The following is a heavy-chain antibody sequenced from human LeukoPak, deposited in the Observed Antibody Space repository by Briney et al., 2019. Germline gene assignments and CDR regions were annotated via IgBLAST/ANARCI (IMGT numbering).Heavy chain of an antibody. CDR1: GFSFSLFA. J-gene: IGHJ4*02. V-gene: IGHV3-30-3*01. D-gene: IGHD5-18*01. CDR2: ISYDGGNK. Sequence: GGSLRPSCAGSGFSFSLFAMSWVRQAPGKGLEWVAVISYDGGNKYYADSVKGRFTISRDNSKNTLYLQMNSLRAEDTAVYYCARSEIQLWFSYYFDYWGQGTLVSVSS. CDR3: ARSEIQLWFSYYFDY.